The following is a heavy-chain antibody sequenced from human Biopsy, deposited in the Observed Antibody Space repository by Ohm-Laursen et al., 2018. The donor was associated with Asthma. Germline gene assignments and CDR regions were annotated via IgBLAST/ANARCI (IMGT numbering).Heavy chain of an antibody. D-gene: IGHD3-3*01. CDR2: ISYGGKT. J-gene: IGHJ6*02. Sequence: SETLSLTCTVSGGSMTPTSHYWDWIRQAPGRGLEWIGYISYGGKTSYNPSLKNRVTISRDTSKTQFSLRLSSMTAADTAVYFCARRITIFGVVQKDHGMDAWGQGTTVIVSS. CDR1: GGSMTPTSHY. V-gene: IGHV4-39*01. CDR3: ARRITIFGVVQKDHGMDA.